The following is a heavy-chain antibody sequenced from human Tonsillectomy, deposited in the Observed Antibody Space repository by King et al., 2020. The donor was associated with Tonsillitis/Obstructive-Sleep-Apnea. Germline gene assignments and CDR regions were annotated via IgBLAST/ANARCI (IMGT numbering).Heavy chain of an antibody. CDR1: GGSISSSSYY. CDR3: ARQTSYYDAFDV. D-gene: IGHD1-26*01. CDR2: IYYSGST. J-gene: IGHJ3*01. V-gene: IGHV4-39*01. Sequence: LQLQESGPGLVKPSETLSLTWTVSGGSISSSSYYWGWIRQPPGKGLEWIGSIYYSGSTYYNPSLKSRVTISVDTSKNQFSLKLSSVTAADTAVYYCARQTSYYDAFDVWGQGTMVTVSS.